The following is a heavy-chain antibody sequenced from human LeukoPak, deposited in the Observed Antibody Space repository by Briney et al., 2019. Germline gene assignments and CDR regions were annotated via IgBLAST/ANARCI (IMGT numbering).Heavy chain of an antibody. J-gene: IGHJ4*02. D-gene: IGHD3-10*01. V-gene: IGHV3-30-3*01. CDR1: GFDFHNYV. CDR3: VREGYYESGSSPTFYFDY. CDR2: ISYAVNIK. Sequence: PGGSLRLSCAASGFDFHNYVIHWVRQAPGKGLEWVAVISYAVNIKYYADSVKGRFTISRDSSSKTVFLQMNSLRTEDTAVYYCVREGYYESGSSPTFYFDYLGPGNPGHRLL.